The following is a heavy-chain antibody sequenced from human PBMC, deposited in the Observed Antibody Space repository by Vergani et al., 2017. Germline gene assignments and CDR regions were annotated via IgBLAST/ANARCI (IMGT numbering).Heavy chain of an antibody. CDR3: ARDRCSENYCLDF. CDR1: GFSFSGYW. Sequence: EVQLVESGGGLIHPGGSLRLSCEGSGFSFSGYWMHWVRQSPEKGLVWVSRIKSDGSITNYADSVKGRFTISRDTSRNTLYLQMSSLTAEDTAVYYCARDRCSENYCLDFWGQGTLVTVTS. CDR2: IKSDGSIT. V-gene: IGHV3-74*01. D-gene: IGHD1-26*01. J-gene: IGHJ4*02.